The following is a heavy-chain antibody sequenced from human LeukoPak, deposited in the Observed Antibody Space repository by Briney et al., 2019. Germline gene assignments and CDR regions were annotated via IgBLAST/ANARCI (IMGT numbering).Heavy chain of an antibody. D-gene: IGHD6-13*01. J-gene: IGHJ4*02. CDR3: ARMSSSWYEVPDY. V-gene: IGHV1-8*01. CDR1: VYTFTSYD. CDR2: MNPNSGNT. Sequence: ASVKVSCKASVYTFTSYDINWVRQATGQGLEWMGWMNPNSGNTGYAQKFQGRVTMTRNTSISTAYMELSSLRSEDTAVYYCARMSSSWYEVPDYWGQGTLVTVSS.